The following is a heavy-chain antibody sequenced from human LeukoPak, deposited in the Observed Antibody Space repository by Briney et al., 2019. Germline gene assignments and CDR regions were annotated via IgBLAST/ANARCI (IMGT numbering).Heavy chain of an antibody. CDR1: GYSFTTFW. Sequence: GESLKISCKGSGYSFTTFWIGWVRQMPGKGLEWMGIIYPGDSDSRYSPSFQGQVTISADKSINTAYLQWSSLKASDTAIYYCARQALGGYNDYWGQETLVTVSS. CDR2: IYPGDSDS. V-gene: IGHV5-51*01. D-gene: IGHD5-24*01. J-gene: IGHJ4*02. CDR3: ARQALGGYNDY.